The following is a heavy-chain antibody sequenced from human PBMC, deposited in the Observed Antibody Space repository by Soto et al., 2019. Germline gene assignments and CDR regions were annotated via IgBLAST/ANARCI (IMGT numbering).Heavy chain of an antibody. CDR2: ISAHNGNT. Sequence: QVHLVQSGAEVKKPGASVKVSCKGSGYGFTTYGITWVRQAPGQGLEWMAWISAHNGNTNYAQKLQGRVTVTRDTSTSTAYMALRSLRSDDTVVYYCARVRYGDYWGQGALVTVSS. CDR3: ARVRYGDY. CDR1: GYGFTTYG. V-gene: IGHV1-18*01. J-gene: IGHJ4*02. D-gene: IGHD1-1*01.